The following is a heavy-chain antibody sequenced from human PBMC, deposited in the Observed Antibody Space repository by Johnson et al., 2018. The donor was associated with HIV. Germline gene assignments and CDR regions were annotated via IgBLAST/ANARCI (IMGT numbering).Heavy chain of an antibody. V-gene: IGHV3-7*05. J-gene: IGHJ3*02. CDR3: ATLNGHAFDI. CDR2: IKQGGSEQ. CDR1: GFTFSSYW. Sequence: VQLVESGGGLVQPGGSLRLSCAASGFTFSSYWMSWVRQAPGKGLEWVANIKQGGSEQYFVDSLKGRFIISRDNAKNSLYLQMNSLRAEDTAVYYCATLNGHAFDIWGQGTMVTVSS.